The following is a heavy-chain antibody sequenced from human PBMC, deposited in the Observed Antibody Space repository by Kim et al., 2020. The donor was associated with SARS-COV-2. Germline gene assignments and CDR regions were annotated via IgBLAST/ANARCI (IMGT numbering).Heavy chain of an antibody. V-gene: IGHV1-3*04. Sequence: ASVKVSCKGSGYSFTTYNIHWVRQAPGQGLEWMGWINSGNGNTKYSQKFQGRVSITRDTSASTAYMELSSLGSEDTAVYYCATGGGGPAWGQGTLVTVS. J-gene: IGHJ4*02. D-gene: IGHD2-15*01. CDR2: INSGNGNT. CDR3: ATGGGGPA. CDR1: GYSFTTYN.